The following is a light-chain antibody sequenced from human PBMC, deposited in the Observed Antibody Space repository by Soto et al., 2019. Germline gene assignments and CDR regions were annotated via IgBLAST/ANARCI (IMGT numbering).Light chain of an antibody. Sequence: DIQMTQSPSSLSASVGDRVTITCQASQEISNYVNWYQQKPGKAPNLLVYDASNLQSGVPSRFSGSGSGTVFTFTISILQPEDIATYFCQQFYNLPYTFGQGTKLQIK. J-gene: IGKJ2*01. CDR2: DAS. CDR1: QEISNY. CDR3: QQFYNLPYT. V-gene: IGKV1-33*01.